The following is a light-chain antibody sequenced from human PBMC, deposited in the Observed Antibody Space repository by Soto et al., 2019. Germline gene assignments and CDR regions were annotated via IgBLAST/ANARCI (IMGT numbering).Light chain of an antibody. J-gene: IGLJ2*01. CDR3: AAWDDSLNGLVV. CDR1: RSNIGTNT. Sequence: QSVLTQPPSASGTPGQRVTISCSGSRSNIGTNTVNWYQHLPGTAPQLFIYSDNQRPSGVPDRFSGSKSGTSASLAISGLQSEDEADYYCAAWDDSLNGLVVFGGGTKVTVL. CDR2: SDN. V-gene: IGLV1-44*01.